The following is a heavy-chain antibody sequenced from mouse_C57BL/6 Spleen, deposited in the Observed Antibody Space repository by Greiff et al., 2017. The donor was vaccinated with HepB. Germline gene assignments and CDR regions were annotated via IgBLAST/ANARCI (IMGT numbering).Heavy chain of an antibody. V-gene: IGHV6-3*01. CDR2: IRLKSDNYAT. Sequence: EVKVEESGGGLVQPGGSMKLSCVASGFTFSNYWMNWVRQSPEKGLEWVAQIRLKSDNYATHYAESVKGRFTISRDDSKSSVYLQMNNLRAEDTGIYYCTGDLGGYFDVWGTGTTVTVSS. J-gene: IGHJ1*03. CDR1: GFTFSNYW. D-gene: IGHD3-3*01. CDR3: TGDLGGYFDV.